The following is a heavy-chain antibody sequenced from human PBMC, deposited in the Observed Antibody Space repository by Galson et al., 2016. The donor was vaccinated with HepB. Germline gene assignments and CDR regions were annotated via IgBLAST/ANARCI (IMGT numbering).Heavy chain of an antibody. CDR2: IYHSGTT. Sequence: ETLSLTCAVSGASISSAVWWNWVRQSPGKGLEWIGEIYHSGTTKYNPSLKSRVPISIDASENQFSLKLSSVTAADTAVYYCATPYTRPPVYGGRGTLVPVSP. V-gene: IGHV4-4*02. CDR1: GASISSAVW. J-gene: IGHJ4*02. CDR3: ATPYTRPPVY. D-gene: IGHD2-2*02.